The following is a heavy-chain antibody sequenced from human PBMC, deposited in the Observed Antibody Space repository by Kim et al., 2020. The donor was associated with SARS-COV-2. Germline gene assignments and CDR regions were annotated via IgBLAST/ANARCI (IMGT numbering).Heavy chain of an antibody. CDR3: TAEAGITMVRGVIVHFDY. Sequence: KGRFTISRDDSTHALYLQMNSLKTEDTAVYYCTAEAGITMVRGVIVHFDYWGQGTLVTVSS. J-gene: IGHJ4*02. V-gene: IGHV3-15*01. D-gene: IGHD3-10*01.